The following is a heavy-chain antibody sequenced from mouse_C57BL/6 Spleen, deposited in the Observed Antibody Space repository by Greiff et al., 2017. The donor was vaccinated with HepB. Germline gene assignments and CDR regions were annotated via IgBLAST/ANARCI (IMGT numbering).Heavy chain of an antibody. CDR1: GYTFTSYW. Sequence: QVQLQQSGAELVKPGASVKLSCKASGYTFTSYWMQWVKQRPGQGLEWIGEIDPSDSYTNYNQKFKGKATLTVDTSSSTAYMQLSSLTSEDSAVYYCASGDSNYYAMDYWGQGTSVTVSS. CDR3: ASGDSNYYAMDY. J-gene: IGHJ4*01. CDR2: IDPSDSYT. V-gene: IGHV1-50*01.